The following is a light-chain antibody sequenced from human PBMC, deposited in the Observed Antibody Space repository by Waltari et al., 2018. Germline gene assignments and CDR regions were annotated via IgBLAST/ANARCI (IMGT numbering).Light chain of an antibody. Sequence: EIVLTQSPGTLSLSPGERVPLSCRASQSVNSRWLAWYQQKAGQAPRLLIYGASSRATGIPDRFSGSGSGTDFTLTISRLEPEDFAMYYCQQYGNSAPITFGQGTRLEIK. V-gene: IGKV3-20*01. J-gene: IGKJ5*01. CDR3: QQYGNSAPIT. CDR1: QSVNSRW. CDR2: GAS.